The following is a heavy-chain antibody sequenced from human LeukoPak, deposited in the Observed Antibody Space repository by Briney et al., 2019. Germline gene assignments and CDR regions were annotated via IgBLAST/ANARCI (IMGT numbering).Heavy chain of an antibody. V-gene: IGHV4-38-2*01. CDR3: ARRKGDTYYYDSSGYRYYFDY. D-gene: IGHD3-22*01. CDR2: IYHSGST. CDR1: GYSISSGYY. Sequence: PSETLSLTCAVSGYSISSGYYWGWIRQPPGKGLEWIGSIYHSGSTYYNPSLKSRVTISVHTSKNQFSLKLSSVTAADTAVYYCARRKGDTYYYDSSGYRYYFDYWGQGTLVTVSS. J-gene: IGHJ4*02.